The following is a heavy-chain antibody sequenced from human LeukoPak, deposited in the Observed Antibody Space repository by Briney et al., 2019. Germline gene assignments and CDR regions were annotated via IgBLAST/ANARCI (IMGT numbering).Heavy chain of an antibody. CDR2: IRGSDDGT. D-gene: IGHD2-15*01. V-gene: IGHV3-23*01. J-gene: IGHJ4*02. CDR3: AKSPVSSCRGSFCYPFDY. CDR1: GFTFSTYA. Sequence: GESLRLSCAAAGFTFSTYAMGWVRQRPGKGREWVSAIRGSDDGTYYADSVKGRFAISRDNSRNTLCLQMNTLRAEDTAVYSCAKSPVSSCRGSFCYPFDYWGQGNLVTVSS.